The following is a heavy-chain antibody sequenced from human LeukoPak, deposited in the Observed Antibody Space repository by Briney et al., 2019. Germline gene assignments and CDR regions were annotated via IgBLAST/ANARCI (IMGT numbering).Heavy chain of an antibody. CDR3: ARGPSKLWFGELSPYYFDY. J-gene: IGHJ4*02. CDR1: GGSISSSSYY. D-gene: IGHD3-10*01. V-gene: IGHV4-39*01. Sequence: PSETLSLTCTVSGGSISSSSYYWGWIRQPPGKGLEWIGSIYYSGSTYYNPSLKNRVTISVDTSKNQFSLKLSSVTAADTAVYYCARGPSKLWFGELSPYYFDYWGQGTLVTVSS. CDR2: IYYSGST.